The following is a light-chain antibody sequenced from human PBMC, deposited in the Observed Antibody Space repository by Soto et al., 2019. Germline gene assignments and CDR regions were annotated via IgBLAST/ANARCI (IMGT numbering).Light chain of an antibody. CDR1: SSDVGGYNY. Sequence: QSALTQPASVSGSPGQSITISCTGTSSDVGGYNYVSWYQQHPGKAPKLMIYEVSNRPSGVSNRFSGSKSGNTASLTISGLQAEDEADYYCCSYTSSSTLWVFGTGTKVTVL. V-gene: IGLV2-14*01. CDR3: CSYTSSSTLWV. J-gene: IGLJ1*01. CDR2: EVS.